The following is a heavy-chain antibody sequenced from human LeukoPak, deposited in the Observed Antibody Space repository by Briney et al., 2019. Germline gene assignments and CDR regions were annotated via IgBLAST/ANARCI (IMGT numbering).Heavy chain of an antibody. Sequence: SETLSLTCAVSGGSISSGDSSWSWIRQPPGKGLEWIGFVYNTGTTKYNPSLKSRVTISRDTSRNQFSLKLTSVTAADTAVYYCARDLVSTGPYYYSMDIWGQGTTVTVSS. V-gene: IGHV4-61*08. CDR2: VYNTGTT. J-gene: IGHJ6*02. CDR1: GGSISSGDSS. D-gene: IGHD5/OR15-5a*01. CDR3: ARDLVSTGPYYYSMDI.